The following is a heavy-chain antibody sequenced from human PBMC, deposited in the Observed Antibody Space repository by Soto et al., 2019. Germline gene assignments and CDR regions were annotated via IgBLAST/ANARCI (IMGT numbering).Heavy chain of an antibody. Sequence: SETLSLTCAFSGGSISSGGYSWSWIRQPPGKGLEWIGYIYHSGSTYYNPSLKSRVTISVDRSKNQFSLKLSSVTAADTAVYYCARTDSGSYLFDYWGQGTLVTVSS. J-gene: IGHJ4*02. CDR2: IYHSGST. V-gene: IGHV4-30-2*01. CDR1: GGSISSGGYS. D-gene: IGHD1-26*01. CDR3: ARTDSGSYLFDY.